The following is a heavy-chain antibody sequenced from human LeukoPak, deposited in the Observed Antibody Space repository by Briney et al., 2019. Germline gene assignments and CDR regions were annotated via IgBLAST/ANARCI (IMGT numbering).Heavy chain of an antibody. Sequence: SQTLSLTCTVSGGSISSGGYSWSWIRQHPGKGLEWIGYIYYSGSTYYNPSLKSRVTISVDTSKNQFSLKLSSVTAADTAVYYCARMDFWSGYFGWFDPWGQGTLVTVSS. J-gene: IGHJ5*02. D-gene: IGHD3-3*01. CDR1: GGSISSGGYS. CDR2: IYYSGST. CDR3: ARMDFWSGYFGWFDP. V-gene: IGHV4-31*03.